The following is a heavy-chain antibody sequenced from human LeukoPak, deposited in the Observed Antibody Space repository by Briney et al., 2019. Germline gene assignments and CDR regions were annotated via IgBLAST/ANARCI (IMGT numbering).Heavy chain of an antibody. Sequence: ASVKVSCKVSGYTLTELSMHWVRQAPGKGLEWRGGFDPEDGETIYAQKFQGRVTMTEDTSTDTAYMELSSLRSEDTAVYYCATNHMNVLLWFGSFDYWGQGTLVTVSS. CDR1: GYTLTELS. D-gene: IGHD3-10*01. J-gene: IGHJ4*02. CDR3: ATNHMNVLLWFGSFDY. V-gene: IGHV1-24*01. CDR2: FDPEDGET.